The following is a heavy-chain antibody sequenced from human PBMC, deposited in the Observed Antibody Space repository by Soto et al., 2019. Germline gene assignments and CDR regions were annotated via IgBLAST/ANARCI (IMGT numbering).Heavy chain of an antibody. D-gene: IGHD2-2*01. CDR1: GGSISSGGYY. CDR3: ASIVVPAAPFDY. V-gene: IGHV4-31*03. CDR2: IYYSGST. J-gene: IGHJ4*02. Sequence: SETLSLTCTVSGGSISSGGYYWSWIRQHPGKGLEWIGYIYYSGSTYYNPSLKSRVTISVDTSKNQFSLKLSSVTAADTAVYYCASIVVPAAPFDYWGQGTLVTVSS.